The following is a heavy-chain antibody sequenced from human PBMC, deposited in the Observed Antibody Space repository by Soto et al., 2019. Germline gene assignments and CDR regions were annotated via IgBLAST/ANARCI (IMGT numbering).Heavy chain of an antibody. D-gene: IGHD3-10*01. V-gene: IGHV1-69*04. CDR3: ARDLSYYGSGSYSRSYYGMDV. CDR1: GGTFSSYT. Sequence: SVKVSCKASGGTFSSYTISWVRQAPGQGLEWMGRIIPILGIANYAQKFQGRVTITADKSTSTAYMELSSLRSEDTAVYYCARDLSYYGSGSYSRSYYGMDVWGQGTTVTVSS. J-gene: IGHJ6*02. CDR2: IIPILGIA.